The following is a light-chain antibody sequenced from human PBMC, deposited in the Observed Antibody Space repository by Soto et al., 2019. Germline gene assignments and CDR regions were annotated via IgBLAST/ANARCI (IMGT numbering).Light chain of an antibody. CDR1: QDISSS. CDR2: AAS. CDR3: QQQGT. J-gene: IGKJ2*01. Sequence: IQLTQSPSYLSASVGDRVTITCRASQDISSSLAWYQQKPGNAPKLLIYAASTLQSGVTSRFSGGGSGTDFTLTISSLQPEDFATYYCQQQGTFGQGTKLEIK. V-gene: IGKV1-9*01.